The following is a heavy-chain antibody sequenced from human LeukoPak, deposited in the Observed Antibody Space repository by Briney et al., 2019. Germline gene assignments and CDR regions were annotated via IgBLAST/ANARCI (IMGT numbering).Heavy chain of an antibody. CDR3: ARLGYDPDGWFDP. J-gene: IGHJ5*02. D-gene: IGHD1-1*01. CDR1: GGSISSYY. CDR2: IYYSGST. Sequence: SETLSLTCTVSGGSISSYYWSWIRQPPGKGLEWIGYIYYSGSTNYNPSLKSRVTISVDTSKNQFSLKLSSVTAADTAVYYCARLGYDPDGWFDPWGQGTLVTASS. V-gene: IGHV4-59*08.